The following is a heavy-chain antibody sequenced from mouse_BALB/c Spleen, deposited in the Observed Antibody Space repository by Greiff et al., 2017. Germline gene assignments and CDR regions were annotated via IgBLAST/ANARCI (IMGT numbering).Heavy chain of an antibody. J-gene: IGHJ1*01. CDR3: ASYDGYPDWYFDG. D-gene: IGHD2-3*01. CDR2: ISYSGST. CDR1: GDSITSGY. Sequence: EVQLQQSGPSLVKPSQTLSLTCSVTGDSITSGYWHWIRKFPGNKLEYMGYISYSGSTYYNPSLKSRISINRDTYKNQYYLQLNSVTTEHTATYYCASYDGYPDWYFDGWGAGTTVTVSS. V-gene: IGHV3-8*02.